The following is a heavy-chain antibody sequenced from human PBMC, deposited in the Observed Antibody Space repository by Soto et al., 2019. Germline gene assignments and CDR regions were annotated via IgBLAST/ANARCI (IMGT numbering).Heavy chain of an antibody. Sequence: QVQLVQSGAEVKKPGSSVKVSCKASGGTFSSYTISWVRQAPGQGLEWMGRIIPILGIANYAQKFQGRVTSTGGKSTSRAYMQLSSRRSEDTAVYYCARGWEGYCSGGSCYGWFDPWGQGTLVTVSS. D-gene: IGHD2-15*01. CDR1: GGTFSSYT. CDR2: IIPILGIA. V-gene: IGHV1-69*02. CDR3: ARGWEGYCSGGSCYGWFDP. J-gene: IGHJ5*02.